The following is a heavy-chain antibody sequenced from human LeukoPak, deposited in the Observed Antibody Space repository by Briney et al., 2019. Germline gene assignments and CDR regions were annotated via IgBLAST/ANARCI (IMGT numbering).Heavy chain of an antibody. CDR1: GYTFTSYG. CDR3: ARVVTMIWNEYYYYYMDV. V-gene: IGHV1-18*01. J-gene: IGHJ6*03. D-gene: IGHD3-22*01. CDR2: ISAYNGNT. Sequence: GASVKVSCKASGYTFTSYGISWVRQAPGQGLEWMGWISAYNGNTNYAQKLQGRVTMTTDTSTSTAYMELRSLRSDDTAVYYCARVVTMIWNEYYYYYMDVWGKGTTVTVSS.